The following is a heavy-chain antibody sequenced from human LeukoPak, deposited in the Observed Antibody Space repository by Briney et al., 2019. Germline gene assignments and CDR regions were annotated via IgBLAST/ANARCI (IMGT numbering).Heavy chain of an antibody. D-gene: IGHD5-12*01. CDR2: INTGNGNT. CDR3: ARGTDIVATGYYYYYYMDV. J-gene: IGHJ6*03. CDR1: GYTFTNYA. V-gene: IGHV1-3*03. Sequence: ASVKVSCKASGYTFTNYAMHWVRQAPGQRLEWMGWINTGNGNTKYSQEFQGRVTITRDTSANTAYMELSSLRSEDMAVYYCARGTDIVATGYYYYYYMDVWGKGTTVTVSS.